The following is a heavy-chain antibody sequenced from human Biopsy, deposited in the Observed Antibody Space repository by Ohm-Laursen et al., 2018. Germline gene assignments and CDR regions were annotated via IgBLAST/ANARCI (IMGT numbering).Heavy chain of an antibody. V-gene: IGHV3-21*01. Sequence: GSLRLSFTASGFIFSTYTMNWVCQAPGAGLEWVSSISSRSSDIYYADSVKGRFTISRDNAKNSLFLHMNSLRAEDTAVYYCARESALKWYQSLSYFNGMDVWGQGTTVTVPS. CDR2: ISSRSSDI. D-gene: IGHD2-2*01. CDR3: ARESALKWYQSLSYFNGMDV. CDR1: GFIFSTYT. J-gene: IGHJ6*02.